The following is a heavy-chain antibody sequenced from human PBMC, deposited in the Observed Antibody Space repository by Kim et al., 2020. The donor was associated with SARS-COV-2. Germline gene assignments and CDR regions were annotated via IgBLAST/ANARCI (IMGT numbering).Heavy chain of an antibody. CDR2: IYYSGST. CDR1: GGSISSSSYY. Sequence: SETLSLTCTVSGGSISSSSYYWGWIRQPPGKGLEWIGSIYYSGSTYYNPSLKXRVTISVDTSKNQFSLKLSSVTAAXPAGYSCARHGESSYSYDSSGYFDYXGQGTLVTV. D-gene: IGHD3-22*01. J-gene: IGHJ4*02. V-gene: IGHV4-39*01. CDR3: ARHGESSYSYDSSGYFDY.